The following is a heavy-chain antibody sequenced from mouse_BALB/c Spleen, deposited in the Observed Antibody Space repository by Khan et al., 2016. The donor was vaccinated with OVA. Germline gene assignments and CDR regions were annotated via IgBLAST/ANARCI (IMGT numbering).Heavy chain of an antibody. CDR3: VNHGSSSGWFTY. J-gene: IGHJ3*01. V-gene: IGHV1-7*01. CDR2: VNPSTGYT. Sequence: VQLQESGAELAKPGASVKMSCKASGYTFTNYWMHWVKQRPGQGLEWIGYVNPSTGYTEYNQKFKDKATLTADKSSTTAYMQLSSLTSEDSASYYCVNHGSSSGWFTYWGQGTLVTVSA. D-gene: IGHD1-1*01. CDR1: GYTFTNYW.